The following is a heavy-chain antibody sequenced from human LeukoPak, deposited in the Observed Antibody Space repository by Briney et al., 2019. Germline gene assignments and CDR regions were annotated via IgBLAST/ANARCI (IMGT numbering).Heavy chain of an antibody. CDR3: ARVLGDIVVVPAAKVSGYYYYYGMDV. CDR2: ISSSSSTI. Sequence: GGSLRLSCAASGFTFSSYSMNWVRQAPGKGLEWVSYISSSSSTIYYADSVKGRFIISRDNAKNSLYLQMNSLRDEDTAVYYCARVLGDIVVVPAAKVSGYYYYYGMDVWGQGTTVTVSS. J-gene: IGHJ6*02. CDR1: GFTFSSYS. V-gene: IGHV3-48*02. D-gene: IGHD2-2*01.